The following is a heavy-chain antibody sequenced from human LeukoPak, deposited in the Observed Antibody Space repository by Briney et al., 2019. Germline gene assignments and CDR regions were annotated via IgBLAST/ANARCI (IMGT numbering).Heavy chain of an antibody. D-gene: IGHD3-9*01. CDR3: ARLPVDILTGYYYMDV. J-gene: IGHJ6*03. CDR2: IYYSGST. CDR1: GGSISSYY. Sequence: PSETLSLTCTVSGGSISSYYWSWIRQPPGKGLEWIGYIYYSGSTNYNPSLKSRVTISVDTSKNQFSLKLSSVTAADTAVYYCARLPVDILTGYYYMDVWGKGTTVTISS. V-gene: IGHV4-59*08.